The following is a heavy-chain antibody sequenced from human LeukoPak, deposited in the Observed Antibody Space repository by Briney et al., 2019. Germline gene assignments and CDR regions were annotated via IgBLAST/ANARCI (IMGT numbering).Heavy chain of an antibody. Sequence: ASVKVSCKASGYTFTSYGISWVRQAPGQGVEWMGWISAYNGNTNYAQKLQGRVTMTTDTSTSTAYMELRSLRSDDTAVYYCARAVLYYYDSSGYNPLDYWGQGTLATVSS. CDR3: ARAVLYYYDSSGYNPLDY. D-gene: IGHD3-22*01. CDR2: ISAYNGNT. CDR1: GYTFTSYG. J-gene: IGHJ4*02. V-gene: IGHV1-18*01.